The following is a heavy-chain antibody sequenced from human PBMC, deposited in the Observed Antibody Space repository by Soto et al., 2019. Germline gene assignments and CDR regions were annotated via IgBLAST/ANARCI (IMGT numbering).Heavy chain of an antibody. CDR3: AKGPYSNYVPNYYYYYGMDV. CDR2: ISGSGGST. CDR1: GFTFSSYA. D-gene: IGHD4-4*01. Sequence: PVGSLRLSCAASGFTFSSYAMSWVRQAPGKGLEWVSAISGSGGSTYYADSVKGRFTISRDNSKNTLYLQMNSLRAEDTAVYYCAKGPYSNYVPNYYYYYGMDVWGQGTTVTVSS. J-gene: IGHJ6*02. V-gene: IGHV3-23*01.